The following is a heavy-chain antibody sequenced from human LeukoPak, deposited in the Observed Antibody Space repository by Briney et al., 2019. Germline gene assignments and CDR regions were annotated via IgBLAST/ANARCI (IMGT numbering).Heavy chain of an antibody. Sequence: PGGSLRLSCADPGFTFRAWYMYLVRQRPGKGLEWLCRITSDGSTSYYADSVRGRFTISRDNAKNTLYLQMNSLTDEDTAVYYCASLEPGYWGQGTLVTVSS. CDR2: ITSDGSTS. J-gene: IGHJ4*02. V-gene: IGHV3-74*01. CDR1: GFTFRAWY. CDR3: ASLEPGY.